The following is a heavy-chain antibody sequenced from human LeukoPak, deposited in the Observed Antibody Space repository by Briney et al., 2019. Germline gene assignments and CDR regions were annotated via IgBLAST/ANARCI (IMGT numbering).Heavy chain of an antibody. V-gene: IGHV3-23*01. J-gene: IGHJ4*02. CDR2: ISGSGGST. D-gene: IGHD1-26*01. CDR1: GFTFSSYA. Sequence: HPGGSLRLSCAASGFTFSSYAMTWVRQAPGKGQEWVSGISGSGGSTHYADSVKGRFTISRDNSKNTLYLQMNSLRAEDTALYDCAKDTYTHSGTYYFYYFDYCGQGTLVTVSS. CDR3: AKDTYTHSGTYYFYYFDY.